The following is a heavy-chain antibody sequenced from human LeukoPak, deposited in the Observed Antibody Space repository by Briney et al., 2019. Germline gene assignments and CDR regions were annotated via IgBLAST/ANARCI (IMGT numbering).Heavy chain of an antibody. D-gene: IGHD3-10*01. V-gene: IGHV3-21*04. Sequence: PGGSLRLSCAASGFTFSSYSMNWVRLAPGKGLEWVSSISSSSRYIYFADSLKGRFTISRDNAKNSLYLQINSLRAEDTALYYCAKDSKDYYGSGSFDYWGQGTLVTVSS. CDR3: AKDSKDYYGSGSFDY. J-gene: IGHJ4*02. CDR2: ISSSSRYI. CDR1: GFTFSSYS.